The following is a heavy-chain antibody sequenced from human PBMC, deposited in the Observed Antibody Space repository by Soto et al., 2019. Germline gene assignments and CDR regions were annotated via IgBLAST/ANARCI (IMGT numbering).Heavy chain of an antibody. Sequence: QVQLVQSGAEVKKPGSSVKVSCKASGGTFSSYAISWVRQAPGQGLEWMGGIIPIFGTANYAQKFQGRVTITADEATSTAYMELSSLRSEDTAVSYCAGRSGEGNNIVLSGMDVWGQGPTVTVSS. V-gene: IGHV1-69*12. D-gene: IGHD5-12*01. CDR1: GGTFSSYA. CDR3: AGRSGEGNNIVLSGMDV. CDR2: IIPIFGTA. J-gene: IGHJ6*02.